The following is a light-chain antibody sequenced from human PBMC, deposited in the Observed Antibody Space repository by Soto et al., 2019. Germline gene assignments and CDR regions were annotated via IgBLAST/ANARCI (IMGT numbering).Light chain of an antibody. CDR1: QSVGRNY. V-gene: IGKV3-20*01. CDR2: VAY. Sequence: EIVLTQSPGTLSVSPGERVTLSCRASQSVGRNYLAWYQQKPGQAPRLLIYVAYIRATGIPDRFRGSESGTDYTLTISRLEPEDFAVYYCQQYADSPITFGGGSKVETK. J-gene: IGKJ4*01. CDR3: QQYADSPIT.